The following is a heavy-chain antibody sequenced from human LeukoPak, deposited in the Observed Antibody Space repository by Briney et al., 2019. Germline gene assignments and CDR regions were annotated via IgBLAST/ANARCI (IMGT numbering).Heavy chain of an antibody. V-gene: IGHV1-69*05. D-gene: IGHD5-18*01. CDR3: ARALLVDSYGYYFGY. CDR1: GGTFSSYA. Sequence: GASVKVSCKASGGTFSSYAISWVRQAPGQGLEWMGGIIPIFGTANYAQKFQGRVTITTDESTSTAYMELSSLRSEDTAVYYCARALLVDSYGYYFGYWGQGTLVTVSS. CDR2: IIPIFGTA. J-gene: IGHJ4*02.